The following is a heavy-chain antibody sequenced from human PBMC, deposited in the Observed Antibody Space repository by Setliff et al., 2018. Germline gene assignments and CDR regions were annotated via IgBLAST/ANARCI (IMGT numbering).Heavy chain of an antibody. D-gene: IGHD3-9*01. CDR1: GGSISTSNYQ. J-gene: IGHJ6*04. CDR3: SRHALSFDSAWDV. Sequence: SETLSLTCTVSGGSISTSNYQWAWIRQSLGKGLEWIGSIYYGGSTNYNPSLKSRVTIFVDTSDNQFSLKLSSVTAADTAVYYCSRHALSFDSAWDVWGKGTAVTVSS. CDR2: IYYGGST. V-gene: IGHV4-39*01.